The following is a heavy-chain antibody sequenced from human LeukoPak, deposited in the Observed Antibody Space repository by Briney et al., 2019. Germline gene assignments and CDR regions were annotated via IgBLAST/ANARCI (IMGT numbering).Heavy chain of an antibody. D-gene: IGHD6-6*01. CDR3: ASVLARPDYYFDS. J-gene: IGHJ4*02. CDR1: GYSISSSNW. V-gene: IGHV4-28*01. CDR2: IYYSGST. Sequence: PSETLSLTCAVSGYSISSSNWWGWIRQPPGKGLEWIGYIYYSGSTYYSPSLRGRVTMSIDTSKSQFSLRLSSLTAVDTAVYYCASVLARPDYYFDSWGQGTLVTVSS.